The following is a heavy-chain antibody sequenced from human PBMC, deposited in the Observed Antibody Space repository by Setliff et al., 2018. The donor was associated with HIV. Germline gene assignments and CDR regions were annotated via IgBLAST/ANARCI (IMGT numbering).Heavy chain of an antibody. D-gene: IGHD3-22*01. CDR3: AREDTTGYYSLSAFDI. CDR2: INHSGNT. V-gene: IGHV4-34*01. CDR1: GGSFSGY. Sequence: PSETLSLTCAVYGGSFSGYWSWIRQSPGKGLEWLGEINHSGNTHYDPSLKSRLTMSVDTSKNQFSLKLKSVTAADTAVYYCAREDTTGYYSLSAFDIWGQGTLVTVSS. J-gene: IGHJ3*02.